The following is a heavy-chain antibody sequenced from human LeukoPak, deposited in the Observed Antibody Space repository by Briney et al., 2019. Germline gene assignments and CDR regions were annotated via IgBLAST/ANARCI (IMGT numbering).Heavy chain of an antibody. D-gene: IGHD1-26*01. CDR1: GFTLSSYG. J-gene: IGHJ6*03. Sequence: GGSLRLSCAASGFTLSSYGMHWVRQAPGKGLEWVAFIGYDGRDKYYVDSVKGRITISRDNSKNTLYLQMTSLRHEDTAVYYCAKDIGSYYYMDVWGKGTTVTVSS. CDR3: AKDIGSYYYMDV. V-gene: IGHV3-30*02. CDR2: IGYDGRDK.